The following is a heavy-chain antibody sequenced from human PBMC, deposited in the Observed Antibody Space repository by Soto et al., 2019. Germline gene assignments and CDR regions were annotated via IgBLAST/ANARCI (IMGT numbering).Heavy chain of an antibody. CDR2: ISSSSGVI. D-gene: IGHD2-8*01. CDR3: ARGPGNGHLFDY. J-gene: IGHJ4*01. V-gene: IGHV3-48*02. CDR1: GFSFSSYP. Sequence: EVQLVESGGGLVQPGGSLRLSCAASGFSFSSYPINWVRQAPGRGLEWVSYISSSSGVIYYVESVKGRFTISRDNAKNSLYLQMNNLRDEDTAVYYGARGPGNGHLFDYWGHGTLVTVSS.